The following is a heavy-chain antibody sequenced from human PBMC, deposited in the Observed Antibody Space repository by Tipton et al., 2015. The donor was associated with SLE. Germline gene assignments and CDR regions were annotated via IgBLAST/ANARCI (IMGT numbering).Heavy chain of an antibody. CDR3: TRDSAWNEKTDY. D-gene: IGHD1-1*01. CDR1: GFTFSSYG. Sequence: SLRLSCAASGFTFSSYGMHWVRQAPGKGLEWVGVIRAVGYGGTAQYAASVKGRFTISRDESKDILYLQMNSLQTEDTAIYYCTRDSAWNEKTDYWGQGTLVTVSS. J-gene: IGHJ4*02. CDR2: IRAVGYGGTA. V-gene: IGHV3-49*04.